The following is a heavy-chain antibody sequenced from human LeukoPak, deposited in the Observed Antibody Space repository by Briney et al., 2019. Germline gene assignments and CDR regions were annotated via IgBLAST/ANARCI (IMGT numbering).Heavy chain of an antibody. D-gene: IGHD2-21*02. CDR1: GGTFSSYA. V-gene: IGHV1-69*05. CDR3: ASPYWGGDCYQRGRPEYFQH. J-gene: IGHJ1*01. Sequence: ASVKVSFKASGGTFSSYAISWVRQAPGQGLEWMGRIIPIFGTANNAQKFQGRITITTDESTSTAYMELSSLRSEDTAVYYCASPYWGGDCYQRGRPEYFQHWGQGTLVTVSS. CDR2: IIPIFGTA.